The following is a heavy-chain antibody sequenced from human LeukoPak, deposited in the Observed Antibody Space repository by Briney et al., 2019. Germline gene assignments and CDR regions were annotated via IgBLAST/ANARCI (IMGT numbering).Heavy chain of an antibody. CDR2: INHSGST. Sequence: SETLSLTCAVYGGSFSGYYWSWIRQPPGKGLEWIGEINHSGSTNYNPSLKSRVTISVDTSKNQFSLKLSSVTAADTAVYYCARECSGGDFDYWGQGTLVTVSS. V-gene: IGHV4-34*01. CDR1: GGSFSGYY. D-gene: IGHD6-25*01. CDR3: ARECSGGDFDY. J-gene: IGHJ4*02.